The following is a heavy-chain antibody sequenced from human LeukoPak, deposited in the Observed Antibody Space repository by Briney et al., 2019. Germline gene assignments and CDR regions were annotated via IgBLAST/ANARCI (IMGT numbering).Heavy chain of an antibody. Sequence: GGSLRLSCAASGFTFSSYGMHWVRQAPGKGLEWVAFIRYDGSNKYYADSVKGRFTISRDNSKNTLYLQMNSLRAEDTAVYYCARGSRRVLRYFDWYFDLWGRGTLVTVSS. CDR1: GFTFSSYG. D-gene: IGHD3-9*01. CDR2: IRYDGSNK. V-gene: IGHV3-30*02. J-gene: IGHJ2*01. CDR3: ARGSRRVLRYFDWYFDL.